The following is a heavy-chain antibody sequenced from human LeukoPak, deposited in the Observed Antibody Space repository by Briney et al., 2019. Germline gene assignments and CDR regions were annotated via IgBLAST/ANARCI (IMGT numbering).Heavy chain of an antibody. Sequence: PGGSLRLSCAASGFTFSDYYMSWIRQAPGKGLEWVSYISSSGSTVYYADSVKGRFTISRDDSRNTLHVEMRSLRPEDTAVYYCARDLGPTYCILDSWGQGILVTVSS. J-gene: IGHJ4*02. CDR2: ISSSGSTV. CDR3: ARDLGPTYCILDS. CDR1: GFTFSDYY. D-gene: IGHD3-16*01. V-gene: IGHV3-11*04.